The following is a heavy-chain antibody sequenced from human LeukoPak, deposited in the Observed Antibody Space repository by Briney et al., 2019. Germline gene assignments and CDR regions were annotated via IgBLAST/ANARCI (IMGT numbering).Heavy chain of an antibody. Sequence: ASVKVSCKASGGTFSSYAISWVRQAPGQGLEWMGGIIPIFGTANYAQKFQGRVTITADESTSTAYMELSSLRSEDTAVYYCARDSGYSYGYYYGMDVWGQGTTVTVSS. CDR1: GGTFSSYA. J-gene: IGHJ6*02. CDR2: IIPIFGTA. V-gene: IGHV1-69*13. D-gene: IGHD5-18*01. CDR3: ARDSGYSYGYYYGMDV.